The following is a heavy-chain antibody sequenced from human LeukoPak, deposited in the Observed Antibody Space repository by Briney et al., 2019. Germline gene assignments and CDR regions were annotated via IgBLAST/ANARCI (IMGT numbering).Heavy chain of an antibody. J-gene: IGHJ3*02. CDR3: ANDLVAATQWLVSYAFDI. D-gene: IGHD6-19*01. Sequence: PGGSLRLSCVASGFTFSSYAMSWVRQAPGKGLECVSAIIGSSGGTHYADSVKGRFTISRDNSKNTLYLQMNSLREEDRAVYYCANDLVAATQWLVSYAFDIWGQGTMVTVSS. V-gene: IGHV3-23*01. CDR1: GFTFSSYA. CDR2: IIGSSGGT.